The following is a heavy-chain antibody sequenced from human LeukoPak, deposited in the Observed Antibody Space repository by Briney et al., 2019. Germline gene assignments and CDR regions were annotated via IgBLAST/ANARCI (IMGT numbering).Heavy chain of an antibody. D-gene: IGHD3-10*01. CDR2: ISGSSSDI. CDR3: ARDPVVRRRYFDY. V-gene: IGHV3-21*01. J-gene: IGHJ4*02. CDR1: GFTFSSYS. Sequence: GGSLRLSCAASGFTFSSYSMNWVRQAPGKGLGWVSSISGSSSDIYYADSVKGRFTISRDNAKSSLYLQMNSLRVEDTAVYYCARDPVVRRRYFDYWGQGTLVTVSS.